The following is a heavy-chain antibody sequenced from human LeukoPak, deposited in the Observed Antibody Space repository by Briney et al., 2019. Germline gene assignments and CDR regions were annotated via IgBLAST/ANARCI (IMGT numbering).Heavy chain of an antibody. V-gene: IGHV6-1*01. CDR3: ARDKDIVVVPAANEPAFDI. CDR2: AYYRSKWYN. J-gene: IGHJ3*02. Sequence: SQTLSLTCAISGDSVSSNSAAWNWIRQSPSRGLEWLGRAYYRSKWYNDYAVSVKSRITINPDTSKNQFSLQLNSVTPEDTAVYYCARDKDIVVVPAANEPAFDIWGQGTMVTVSS. CDR1: GDSVSSNSAA. D-gene: IGHD2-2*01.